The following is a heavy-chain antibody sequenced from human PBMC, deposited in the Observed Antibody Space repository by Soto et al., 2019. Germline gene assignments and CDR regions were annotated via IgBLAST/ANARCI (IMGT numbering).Heavy chain of an antibody. Sequence: QVHLVQSGAEVKKAGASVRVSCKASGYTFTRYGVSWVRQAPGQGLEWMGWISAYNANTNYAQKVHGRVTMTTDTSTNTAYMELRSLTSDDAAVYYCAREGFCSSGSCALYSHDYFGMDVWGQGTTVTVSS. CDR2: ISAYNANT. J-gene: IGHJ6*02. V-gene: IGHV1-18*01. D-gene: IGHD2-15*01. CDR3: AREGFCSSGSCALYSHDYFGMDV. CDR1: GYTFTRYG.